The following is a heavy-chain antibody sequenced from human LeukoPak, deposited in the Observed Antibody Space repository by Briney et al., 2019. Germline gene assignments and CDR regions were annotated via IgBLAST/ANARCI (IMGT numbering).Heavy chain of an antibody. CDR1: GGTFSSYA. D-gene: IGHD1-26*01. Sequence: VASVKVSCKASGGTFSSYAISWVRQAPGQGLEWMGGIIPIFGTANYAQEFQGRVTITTDESTSTAYMELSSLRSEDTAVYYCARGHHGSFDYWGQGTLVTVSS. CDR3: ARGHHGSFDY. CDR2: IIPIFGTA. J-gene: IGHJ4*02. V-gene: IGHV1-69*05.